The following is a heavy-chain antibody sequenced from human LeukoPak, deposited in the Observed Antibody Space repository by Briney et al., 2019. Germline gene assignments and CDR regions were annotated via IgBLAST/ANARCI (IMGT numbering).Heavy chain of an antibody. V-gene: IGHV3-15*01. CDR2: IKSKAHGGTT. CDR1: GFTFSNAW. D-gene: IGHD1-26*01. CDR3: TTSTLFSGSYPDDY. Sequence: GGSLRLSCAASGFTFSNAWMSWVRQAPGKGLEWIGRIKSKAHGGTTDYAAPEKGRFTISRDDSKNTLYLQMNSLKTEDTAVYYCTTSTLFSGSYPDDYWGQGTLVTVSS. J-gene: IGHJ4*02.